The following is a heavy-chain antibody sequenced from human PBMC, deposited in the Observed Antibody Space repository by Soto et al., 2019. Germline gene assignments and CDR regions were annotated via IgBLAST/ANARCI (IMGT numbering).Heavy chain of an antibody. CDR3: ARDSSGWYVY. D-gene: IGHD6-19*01. Sequence: PSETLSLTCTVSGGSISSYYWSWIRQPPGKGLEWIGYIYYSGSTNYNPSLKSRVTISVDTSKNQFSLKLSSVTAADTVVYYCARDSSGWYVYWGQGTLVTVSS. CDR2: IYYSGST. CDR1: GGSISSYY. V-gene: IGHV4-59*01. J-gene: IGHJ4*02.